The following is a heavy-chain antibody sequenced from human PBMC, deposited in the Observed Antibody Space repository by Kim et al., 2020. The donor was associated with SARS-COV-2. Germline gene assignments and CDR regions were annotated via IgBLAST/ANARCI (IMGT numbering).Heavy chain of an antibody. J-gene: IGHJ6*02. CDR3: AKGRPRYCSSTSCYAEYYYYGMDV. V-gene: IGHV3-30*18. CDR1: GFTFSSYG. Sequence: GGSLRLSCAASGFTFSSYGMHWVRQAPGKGLEWVAVISYDGSNKYYADSVKGRFTISRDNSKNTLYLQMNSLRAEDTAVYYCAKGRPRYCSSTSCYAEYYYYGMDVWGQGTTVTVSS. CDR2: ISYDGSNK. D-gene: IGHD2-2*01.